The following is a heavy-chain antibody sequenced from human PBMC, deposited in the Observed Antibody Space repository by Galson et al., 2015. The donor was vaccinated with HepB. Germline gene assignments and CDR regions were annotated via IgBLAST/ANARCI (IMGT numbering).Heavy chain of an antibody. J-gene: IGHJ6*02. CDR3: AKPIGVPEYYYYYGMDV. D-gene: IGHD2-15*01. CDR2: ISSRGETT. Sequence: SLRLPCAASGFTFNTFAMTWVRQAPGKGLEWVSTISSRGETTYYADSVKGRFTISRDNSKNTLYLQMNSLRAEDTAVYYCAKPIGVPEYYYYYGMDVWGQGTTVTVSS. V-gene: IGHV3-23*01. CDR1: GFTFNTFA.